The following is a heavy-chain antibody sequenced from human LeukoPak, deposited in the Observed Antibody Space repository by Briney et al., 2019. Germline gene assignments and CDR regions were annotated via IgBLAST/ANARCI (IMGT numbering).Heavy chain of an antibody. V-gene: IGHV4-59*08. J-gene: IGHJ4*02. CDR3: ARLGGSGSYSRYYFDY. CDR1: GGSISSYY. CDR2: IYYSGST. D-gene: IGHD1-26*01. Sequence: SETLSLTCTVSGGSISSYYWSWIRQPPGKGLEWIGYIYYSGSTNYNPSLKSRVTISVDTSKNQFSLKLSSVTAADTAVYYCARLGGSGSYSRYYFDYWGQGTLVTVSS.